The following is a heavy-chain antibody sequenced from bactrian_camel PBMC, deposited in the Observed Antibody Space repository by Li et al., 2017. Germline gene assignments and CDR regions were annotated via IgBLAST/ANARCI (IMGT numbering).Heavy chain of an antibody. CDR1: GYSNSRSC. Sequence: HVQLVESRGGSVEAGGSLNLSCAASGYSNSRSCMGWFRQALGKQREGVAKIDSSGEALYADSVKGRFTNSKDSAKNTLYLQLNSLKPEDTGMYYCAARATGVPGTLLMAGSYKYWGQGTQVAVS. J-gene: IGHJ4*01. V-gene: IGHV3S53*01. CDR2: IDSSGEA. CDR3: AARATGVPGTLLMAGSYKY. D-gene: IGHD1*01.